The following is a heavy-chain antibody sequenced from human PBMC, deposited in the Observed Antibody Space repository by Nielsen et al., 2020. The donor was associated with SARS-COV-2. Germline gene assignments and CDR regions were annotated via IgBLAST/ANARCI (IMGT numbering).Heavy chain of an antibody. Sequence: SETLSLTSSVSGGSISSHEYYWRWIRQSPGRGLEWIGYIYYGGNTYYHPSLKSRVTISVDTSRNQFSLRLDSVTAADTAQYYCARDRQGYMYYWGMDIWGQGTTVTVSS. D-gene: IGHD2-8*01. CDR1: GGSISSHEYY. J-gene: IGHJ6*02. CDR2: IYYGGNT. V-gene: IGHV4-30-4*01. CDR3: ARDRQGYMYYWGMDI.